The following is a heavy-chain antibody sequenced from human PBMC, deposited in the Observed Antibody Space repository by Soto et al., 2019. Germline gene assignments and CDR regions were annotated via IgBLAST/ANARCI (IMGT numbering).Heavy chain of an antibody. D-gene: IGHD3-3*01. CDR3: ARGGQDFWSGPFDY. V-gene: IGHV4-4*07. Sequence: SETLSLTCTVSGGSISNYYCNWIRQPAGKGLEWIGRIDTSGSTSYNPSLKSRVTMSVDTSKQEFSLKLSSVTAADTALYYCARGGQDFWSGPFDYWGRGALVTVSS. CDR1: GGSISNYY. CDR2: IDTSGST. J-gene: IGHJ4*02.